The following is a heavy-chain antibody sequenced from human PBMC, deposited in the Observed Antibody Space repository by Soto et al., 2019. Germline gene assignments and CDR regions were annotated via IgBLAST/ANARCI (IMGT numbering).Heavy chain of an antibody. CDR1: GYTFTSCA. Sequence: QVQLVQSGAEVKKPGASVKVSCKASGYTFTSCAMHWVRQAPGQRLEWMGWINAGNGNTKYSQKFQGRVTITRDTPASTAYMELSSLRPEDTAVYYCARTGSSSWYWFDPWGQGTLVTVSS. CDR3: ARTGSSSWYWFDP. CDR2: INAGNGNT. V-gene: IGHV1-3*01. J-gene: IGHJ5*02. D-gene: IGHD6-13*01.